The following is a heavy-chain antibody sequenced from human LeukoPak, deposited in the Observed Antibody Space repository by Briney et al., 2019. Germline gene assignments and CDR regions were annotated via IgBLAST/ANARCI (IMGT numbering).Heavy chain of an antibody. D-gene: IGHD3-10*01. V-gene: IGHV3-33*01. Sequence: GGSLRLSCATSGFTFSSYGWHWVRQAPGKGLEWVAVIWYDGSNKYYADSVKGRFTISRDNSKNTLYLQMNSLRAEDTAVYYCARPFGELLFYGLTVWGQGTTATVSS. CDR3: ARPFGELLFYGLTV. J-gene: IGHJ6*02. CDR2: IWYDGSNK. CDR1: GFTFSSYG.